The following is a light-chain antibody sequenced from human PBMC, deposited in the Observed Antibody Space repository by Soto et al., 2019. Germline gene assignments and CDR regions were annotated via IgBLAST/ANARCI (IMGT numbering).Light chain of an antibody. CDR3: AAWDDSLSGVV. Sequence: QSVLTQPPSASATPGQRVTISCSGSSANIGSNYVYWYQQLPRTAPKLLIYRNNQRPSGVPDRFSGSKSGTSASLAISGLRSEEEVDYYCAAWDDSLSGVVFGGGTKLTVL. V-gene: IGLV1-47*01. CDR1: SANIGSNY. CDR2: RNN. J-gene: IGLJ2*01.